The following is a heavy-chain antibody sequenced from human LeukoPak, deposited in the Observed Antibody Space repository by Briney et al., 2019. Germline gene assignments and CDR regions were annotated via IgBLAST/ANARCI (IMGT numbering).Heavy chain of an antibody. V-gene: IGHV1-2*02. CDR2: INPNSGGT. CDR3: ARDGTPSYTSGWVYMDV. CDR1: GYTFTGYY. J-gene: IGHJ6*04. D-gene: IGHD6-25*01. Sequence: ASAKVSCKASGYTFTGYYMHWVRQAPGQGLEWMGWINPNSGGTNYAQKFQGRVTMTRDTSISTAYMELSRLRSDDTALYYCARDGTPSYTSGWVYMDVWGKGTTVTISS.